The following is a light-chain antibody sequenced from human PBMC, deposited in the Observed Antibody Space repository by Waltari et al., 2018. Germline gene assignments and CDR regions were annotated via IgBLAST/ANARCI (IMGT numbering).Light chain of an antibody. CDR3: MQTLQTPYT. CDR2: LSS. V-gene: IGKV2-28*01. Sequence: DIVMTQSPLSLPVTPGEPASISCRSSQSLLHSIGYNYLDLYLQKPGQSPHLLIYLSSNRASGVPVRFSGSGSGTDFTLKISRVEAEDVGVYYCMQTLQTPYTFGQGTKLEIK. CDR1: QSLLHSIGYNY. J-gene: IGKJ2*01.